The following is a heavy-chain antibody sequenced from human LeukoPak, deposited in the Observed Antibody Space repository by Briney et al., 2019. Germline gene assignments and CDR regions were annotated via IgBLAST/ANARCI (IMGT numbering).Heavy chain of an antibody. CDR2: IYHSGST. J-gene: IGHJ4*02. D-gene: IGHD3-22*01. CDR1: GGSISSGGYS. V-gene: IGHV4-30-2*01. CDR3: AREGHDSSGFLY. Sequence: SETLSLTCAVSGGSISSGGYSWSWIRQPPGKGLEWIGYIYHSGSTYYNPSLKSRVTISVDRSKNQFSLKLSSVTAADTAVYYCAREGHDSSGFLYWGQGTLVTVSS.